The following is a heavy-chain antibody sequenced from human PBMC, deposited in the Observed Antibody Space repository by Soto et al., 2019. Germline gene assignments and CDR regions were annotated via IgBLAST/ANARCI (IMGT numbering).Heavy chain of an antibody. Sequence: ASVKLSSKDSRYTFTSYGISWVRQAPGQGLEWMGWISAYNGNTNCAQKLQGRVTMTTDTSTSTAYMELRSLRSDDTAVYYCARDRYSSGWMTDYWGQGTLVTVSS. CDR2: ISAYNGNT. D-gene: IGHD6-19*01. CDR3: ARDRYSSGWMTDY. CDR1: RYTFTSYG. J-gene: IGHJ4*02. V-gene: IGHV1-18*01.